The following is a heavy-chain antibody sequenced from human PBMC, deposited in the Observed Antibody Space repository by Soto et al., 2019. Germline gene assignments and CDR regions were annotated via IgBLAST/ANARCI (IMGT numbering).Heavy chain of an antibody. Sequence: QVQLVQSGAEVKKPGSSVKVSCKASGGTFSSYTISWVRQAPGQGLEWMGRIIPILGIANYAQKFQGRVTIAADKSTSTAYMELSSLRSEDTAVYYCARGRPLDDGDPSYYFDYWGQGTLVTVSS. D-gene: IGHD4-17*01. V-gene: IGHV1-69*02. CDR1: GGTFSSYT. J-gene: IGHJ4*02. CDR3: ARGRPLDDGDPSYYFDY. CDR2: IIPILGIA.